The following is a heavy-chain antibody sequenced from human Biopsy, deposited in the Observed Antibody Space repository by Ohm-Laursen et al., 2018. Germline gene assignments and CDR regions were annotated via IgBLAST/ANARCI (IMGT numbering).Heavy chain of an antibody. Sequence: SLRLSCSGSGFTVYNNYMTWGRQAPGKGLEWVSLIYSGGDTRNADSVKGRFTISRDSSKNTLYLQMNSLRVEDTAVYYCARGPSGVAIIGRGQGTLVTVSS. D-gene: IGHD5-24*01. J-gene: IGHJ4*02. CDR3: ARGPSGVAIIG. CDR1: GFTVYNNY. CDR2: IYSGGDT. V-gene: IGHV3-66*01.